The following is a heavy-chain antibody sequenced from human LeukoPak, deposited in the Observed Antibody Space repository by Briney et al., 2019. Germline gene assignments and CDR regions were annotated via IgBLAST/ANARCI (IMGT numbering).Heavy chain of an antibody. J-gene: IGHJ5*02. D-gene: IGHD1-26*01. CDR3: ARDLLPLGGTLGNWFDP. CDR2: IGGSGGRT. CDR1: GFTFNSYN. Sequence: TGGSLRLSCVASGFTFNSYNINWVRQAPGKGLEWVATIGGSGGRTFHADSVKGRFTISRDNSMNTLFLQMNSLRVDDTAVYYCARDLLPLGGTLGNWFDPWGQGTLVSVSS. V-gene: IGHV3-23*01.